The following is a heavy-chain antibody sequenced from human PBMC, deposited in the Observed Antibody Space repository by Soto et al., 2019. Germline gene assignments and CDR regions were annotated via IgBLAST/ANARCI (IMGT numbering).Heavy chain of an antibody. Sequence: ASVKVSCKVSGYILSKISMHWVRLAPGKGLEWMGGFDPEDGETIYAQKFQGRVTMTEDTSTDTAYMELGSLRSEDTAVYYCITGVIISRSYYFDYWGQGTLVTVS. J-gene: IGHJ4*02. V-gene: IGHV1-24*01. CDR2: FDPEDGET. CDR3: ITGVIISRSYYFDY. CDR1: GYILSKIS. D-gene: IGHD2-21*01.